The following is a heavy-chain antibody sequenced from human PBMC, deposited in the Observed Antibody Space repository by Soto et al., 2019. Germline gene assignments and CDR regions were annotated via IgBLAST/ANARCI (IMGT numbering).Heavy chain of an antibody. CDR2: IWYDGSNK. CDR3: ARDRRLHLGVGRAFDI. CDR1: GFTFSSYG. D-gene: IGHD3-16*01. Sequence: GGSLRLSCAASGFTFSSYGMHWVRQAPGKGLEWVAVIWYDGSNKYYADSVKGRFTISRDNSKNTLYLQMNSLRAEDTAVYYCARDRRLHLGVGRAFDIWGQGTMVTVSS. V-gene: IGHV3-33*01. J-gene: IGHJ3*02.